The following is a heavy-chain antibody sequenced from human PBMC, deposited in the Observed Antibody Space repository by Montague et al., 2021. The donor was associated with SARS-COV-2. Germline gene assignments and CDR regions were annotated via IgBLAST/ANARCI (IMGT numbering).Heavy chain of an antibody. CDR3: AKDIHIVVVTGMDV. D-gene: IGHD2-21*02. CDR1: GSTFSSYA. Sequence: SLRLSCAASGSTFSSYAMHWVRQAPGKGLEWVAVISYDGSNKYYADSVKGRFTISRDNSKSTLFLQMNSLRAEDTAVYYCAKDIHIVVVTGMDVWGQGTTVTVSS. CDR2: ISYDGSNK. J-gene: IGHJ6*02. V-gene: IGHV3-30*04.